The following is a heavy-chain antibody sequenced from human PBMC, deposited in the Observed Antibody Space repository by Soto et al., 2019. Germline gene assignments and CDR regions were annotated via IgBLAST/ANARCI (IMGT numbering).Heavy chain of an antibody. D-gene: IGHD6-13*01. V-gene: IGHV3-74*01. CDR2: INGDGSST. CDR1: GFTFRSYW. CDR3: ARAAAAGHWFDP. J-gene: IGHJ5*02. Sequence: GGSPRLSCAASGFTFRSYWMHWVRQAPGKGLVWVSRINGDGSSTYYVDSVKGRFTISRDNAKNTLYLQMNSLRAEDTAVYYCARAAAAGHWFDPWGQGTLVTVSS.